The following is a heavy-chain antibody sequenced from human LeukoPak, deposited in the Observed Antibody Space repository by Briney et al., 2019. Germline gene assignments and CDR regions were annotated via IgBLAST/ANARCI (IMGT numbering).Heavy chain of an antibody. CDR2: ISYDGSNK. Sequence: GGSLRLSCAASGFTFSSYGMHWVRQAPGKGLEWVAVISYDGSNKYYADSVKGRFTISRDNSKNTLYLQMNSLRAEDTAVYYCAKDSAPTGAYYYYGMDVWGKGTTVTVSS. D-gene: IGHD2-8*02. CDR1: GFTFSSYG. J-gene: IGHJ6*04. V-gene: IGHV3-30*18. CDR3: AKDSAPTGAYYYYGMDV.